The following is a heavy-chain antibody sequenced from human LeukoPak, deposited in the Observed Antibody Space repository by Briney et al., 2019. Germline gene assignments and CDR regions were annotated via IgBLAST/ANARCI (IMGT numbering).Heavy chain of an antibody. CDR1: GYTFTSYS. D-gene: IGHD3-10*01. CDR3: ARDSFGELFPLFDY. J-gene: IGHJ4*02. Sequence: ASVKVSCKASGYTFTSYSLNWVRQAPGQGLEWMGIINPRGGTTNYAQKFQGRITMTWDTSTSTVYMELSSLRSEDTAVYYCARDSFGELFPLFDYWGQGTLVTVSS. V-gene: IGHV1-46*01. CDR2: INPRGGTT.